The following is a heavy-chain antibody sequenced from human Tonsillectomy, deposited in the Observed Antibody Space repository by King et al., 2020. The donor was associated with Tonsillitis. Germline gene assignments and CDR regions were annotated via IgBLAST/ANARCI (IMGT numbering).Heavy chain of an antibody. J-gene: IGHJ6*02. V-gene: IGHV3-30*02. CDR1: GFTFSSYG. CDR2: IREDGSNK. Sequence: VQLVESGGGVVQPGGSLRLSCAASGFTFSSYGMHWVRQAPGKGLEWVAFIREDGSNKYYADSVKGRFTISRDKTKNTLYLQMNSLRAADTAVYYCAKVRGVVVAGTKDTYYYGMDVWGQGATVTVSS. CDR3: AKVRGVVVAGTKDTYYYGMDV. D-gene: IGHD2-15*01.